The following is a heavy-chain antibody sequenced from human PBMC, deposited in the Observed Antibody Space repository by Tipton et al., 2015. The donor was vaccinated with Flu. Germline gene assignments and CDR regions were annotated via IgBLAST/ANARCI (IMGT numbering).Heavy chain of an antibody. Sequence: SLRLSCAASGFIFSNYWMTWVRQAPGKGLEWVANINQDGSAKYYVDSVKGRFTISRDDAKNSLYLQMNSLRAEDTAVYYCARAMAAADSYWGRGTLVTVSS. CDR1: GFIFSNYW. CDR3: ARAMAAADSY. D-gene: IGHD6-13*01. J-gene: IGHJ4*02. V-gene: IGHV3-7*04. CDR2: INQDGSAK.